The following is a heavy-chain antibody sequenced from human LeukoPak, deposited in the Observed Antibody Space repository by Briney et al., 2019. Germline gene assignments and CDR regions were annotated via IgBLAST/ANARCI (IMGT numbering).Heavy chain of an antibody. V-gene: IGHV3-21*01. Sequence: PGGSLRLSCAASGFTFSSYSMNWVRQAPGKGLEWVSSISSSSSYIYYADSVKGRFTISRDNAKNSPYLQMNSLRAEDTAVYYCASLGYCSGGSCSYWGQGTLVTVSS. CDR1: GFTFSSYS. CDR2: ISSSSSYI. CDR3: ASLGYCSGGSCSY. J-gene: IGHJ4*02. D-gene: IGHD2-15*01.